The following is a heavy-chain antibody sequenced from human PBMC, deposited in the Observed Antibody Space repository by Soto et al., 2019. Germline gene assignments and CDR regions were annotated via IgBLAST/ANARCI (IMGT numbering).Heavy chain of an antibody. CDR1: GFTFSAYH. D-gene: IGHD2-15*01. CDR2: INPTSSHI. J-gene: IGHJ3*01. CDR3: ARGYCGGGGCYLRRDAVDV. Sequence: EVQLVESGGGLVMPGGSLRLSCAASGFTFSAYHMNWVRQAPGKGLEWVSSINPTSSHIYYADSVRGRFTISRDDSKNAVSLQMNSLRTEAAALYYCARGYCGGGGCYLRRDAVDVWGQGTMVTVSS. V-gene: IGHV3-21*01.